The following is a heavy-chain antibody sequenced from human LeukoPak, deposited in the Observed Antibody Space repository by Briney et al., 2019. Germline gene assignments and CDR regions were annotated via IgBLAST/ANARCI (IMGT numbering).Heavy chain of an antibody. D-gene: IGHD1-26*01. CDR2: IYYSGGT. J-gene: IGHJ3*02. CDR3: APMGGSSGAFDI. CDR1: GGSISSGDYY. Sequence: PSQTLSLTCTVSGGSISSGDYYWSWIRQPPGKGLEWIGYIYYSGGTYYNPSLKSRVTISVDTSKNQFSLKLSSVTAADTAVYYCAPMGGSSGAFDIWGQGTMVTASS. V-gene: IGHV4-30-4*08.